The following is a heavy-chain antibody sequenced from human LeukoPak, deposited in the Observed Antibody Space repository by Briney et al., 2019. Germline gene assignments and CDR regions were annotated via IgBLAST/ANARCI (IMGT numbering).Heavy chain of an antibody. CDR2: VYNSGST. J-gene: IGHJ4*02. Sequence: SETLPLTCTVSGGSISIYYWSWIRQPPGKGLEWLGYVYNSGSTDYSPSLKSRATISVDTSKNQFSLKLSSVTAADTAVYYCASKSSDHGELRFDYWGQGALVTVSS. V-gene: IGHV4-59*01. CDR3: ASKSSDHGELRFDY. D-gene: IGHD4-17*01. CDR1: GGSISIYY.